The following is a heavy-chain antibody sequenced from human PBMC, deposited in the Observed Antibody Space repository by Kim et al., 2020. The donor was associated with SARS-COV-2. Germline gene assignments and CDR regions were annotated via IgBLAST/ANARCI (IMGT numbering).Heavy chain of an antibody. CDR3: ARSSRRYGMDV. Sequence: TNQAQKFQGRVTMTRDTAISTAYMELSRMRSDDTAVYYCARSSRRYGMDVWGQATTVTVSS. D-gene: IGHD6-13*01. J-gene: IGHJ6*02. CDR2: T. V-gene: IGHV1-2*02.